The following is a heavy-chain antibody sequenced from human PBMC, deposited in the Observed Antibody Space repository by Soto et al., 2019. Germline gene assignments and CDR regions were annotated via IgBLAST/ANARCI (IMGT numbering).Heavy chain of an antibody. D-gene: IGHD2-21*02. V-gene: IGHV2-5*02. CDR2: IYWDNDK. CDR1: GFSLSTRGLG. J-gene: IGHJ6*02. Sequence: SGPTLVNPPQTLTLTCSFSGFSLSTRGLGVGWIRQPPGKALEWLALIYWDNDKRYSPSLKSRLTITKDTSKNQVVLTMTNMDPVDAATYYCVHSRCGGDCLQSYSSHYYYGMDVWGQGTTVTVSS. CDR3: VHSRCGGDCLQSYSSHYYYGMDV.